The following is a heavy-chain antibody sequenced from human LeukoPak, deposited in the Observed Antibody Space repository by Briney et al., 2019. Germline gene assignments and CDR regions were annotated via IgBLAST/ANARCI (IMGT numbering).Heavy chain of an antibody. V-gene: IGHV3-53*01. Sequence: QPGGSLRLSCAASGFIVSSNYMSWVRQAPGKGLEWVSVIYSGGSTYYAYSVKGRFTISRDNSKNTLYLQMNSLRAEDTAVYYCARSPWGITMIAEAWGQGTLVTVSS. CDR1: GFIVSSNY. D-gene: IGHD3-22*01. J-gene: IGHJ5*02. CDR2: IYSGGST. CDR3: ARSPWGITMIAEA.